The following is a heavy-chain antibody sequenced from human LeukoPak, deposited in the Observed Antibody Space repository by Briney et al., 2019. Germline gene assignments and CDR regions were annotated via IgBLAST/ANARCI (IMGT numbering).Heavy chain of an antibody. CDR1: GYTLTELS. CDR3: ATATPSGSYSNYPDY. J-gene: IGHJ4*02. CDR2: FDPEDGET. D-gene: IGHD1-26*01. Sequence: ASVKVSCKVSGYTLTELSMHWVRQAPGKGLEWMGGFDPEDGETIYAQKFQGRVTMTEDTSTDTAYMELSSLRSEDTAVYYCATATPSGSYSNYPDYWGQGTLVTVSS. V-gene: IGHV1-24*01.